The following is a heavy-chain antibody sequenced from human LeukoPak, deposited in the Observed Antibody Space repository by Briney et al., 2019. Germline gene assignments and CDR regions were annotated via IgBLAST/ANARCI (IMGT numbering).Heavy chain of an antibody. CDR3: AREHYYDSSGSFDY. D-gene: IGHD3-22*01. Sequence: GGSLRLSCAASGFTFDDYAMHWVRQAPGKGLEWVSGISWNSGSIGYADSVKGRFTISRDNAKNSLYLQMNSLRAEDTALYYCAREHYYDSSGSFDYWGQGALVTVSS. J-gene: IGHJ4*02. CDR2: ISWNSGSI. V-gene: IGHV3-9*01. CDR1: GFTFDDYA.